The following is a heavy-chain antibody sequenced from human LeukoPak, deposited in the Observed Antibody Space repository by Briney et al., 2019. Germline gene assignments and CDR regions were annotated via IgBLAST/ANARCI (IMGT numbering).Heavy chain of an antibody. Sequence: GGSLRLSCAASGFTFSSYSMNWVRQAPGKGLEWVSSISSSSSYIYYADSVKGRFTISRDNAKNSLYLQMNSLRAEDTALYYCAKDSVVGATRRNYYYMDVWGKGTTVTISS. D-gene: IGHD1-26*01. CDR1: GFTFSSYS. V-gene: IGHV3-21*04. CDR3: AKDSVVGATRRNYYYMDV. CDR2: ISSSSSYI. J-gene: IGHJ6*03.